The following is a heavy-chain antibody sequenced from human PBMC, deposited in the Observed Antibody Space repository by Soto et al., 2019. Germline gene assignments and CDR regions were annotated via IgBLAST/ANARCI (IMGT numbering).Heavy chain of an antibody. J-gene: IGHJ4*02. CDR2: ISGSGGST. V-gene: IGHV3-23*01. Sequence: GGSLRLSCAASGFTFSSYAMSWVRQAPGKGLEWVSAISGSGGSTYYADSVKGRFTISRDNSKNTLYLQMNSLRAEDTAVYYCAKTYYDYIWGSYRPYHFDYWGQGTLVTVSS. CDR1: GFTFSSYA. CDR3: AKTYYDYIWGSYRPYHFDY. D-gene: IGHD3-16*02.